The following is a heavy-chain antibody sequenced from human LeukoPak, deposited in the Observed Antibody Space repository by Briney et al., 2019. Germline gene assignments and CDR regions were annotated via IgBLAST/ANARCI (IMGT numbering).Heavy chain of an antibody. CDR2: IIPIFGTA. J-gene: IGHJ4*02. V-gene: IGHV1-69*05. Sequence: ASVKVSCKASGGTFSSYAISWVRQAPEQGLEWMGGIIPIFGTANYAQKFQGRVTITTDESTSTAYMELSSLRSEDTAVYYCARSRYSYGYLGGGLCDYWGQGTLVTVSS. D-gene: IGHD5-18*01. CDR1: GGTFSSYA. CDR3: ARSRYSYGYLGGGLCDY.